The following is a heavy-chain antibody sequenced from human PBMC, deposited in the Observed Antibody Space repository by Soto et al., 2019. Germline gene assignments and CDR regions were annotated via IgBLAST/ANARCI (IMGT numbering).Heavy chain of an antibody. CDR2: TNHSGST. D-gene: IGHD3-9*01. J-gene: IGHJ4*02. V-gene: IGHV4-34*01. Sequence: SETLSLTCAVYGGSFSGYYWSWIRQPPGKGLEWIGETNHSGSTNYNPSLKSRVTISVDTSKNQFSLKLSSVTAADTAVYYCERGRLRGRYFDWVFPPSYYFDYWGQGTLVTVS. CDR1: GGSFSGYY. CDR3: ERGRLRGRYFDWVFPPSYYFDY.